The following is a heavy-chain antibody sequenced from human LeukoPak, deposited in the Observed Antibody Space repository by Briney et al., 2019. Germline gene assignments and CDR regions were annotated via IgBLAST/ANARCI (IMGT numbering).Heavy chain of an antibody. D-gene: IGHD3-10*01. CDR3: ARHGIYGSGSYYNSIDY. V-gene: IGHV5-51*01. J-gene: IGHJ4*02. CDR1: GDSFSTYW. Sequence: GESLQISCNVSGDSFSTYWIAWVRQRPGKGLEWMGIIYPGDSDAKYSPSFQGQVTFSVDKSAGTAFLQWHSLKASDTAMYYCARHGIYGSGSYYNSIDYWGQGTLVTVSS. CDR2: IYPGDSDA.